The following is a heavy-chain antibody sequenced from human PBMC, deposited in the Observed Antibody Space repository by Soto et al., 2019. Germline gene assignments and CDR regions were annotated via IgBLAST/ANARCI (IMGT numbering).Heavy chain of an antibody. D-gene: IGHD3-16*02. CDR2: IWYDGSNK. V-gene: IGHV3-33*01. J-gene: IGHJ5*02. CDR1: GFTFSSYG. CDR3: ARDRAPTNFYDCIWGSYPLPNWFDP. Sequence: GGSLRLSCAASGFTFSSYGMHWVRQAPGKGLEWVAVIWYDGSNKYYADSVKGRFTISRDNSKNTLYLQMNSLRAEDTAVYYCARDRAPTNFYDCIWGSYPLPNWFDPWGPGTLVTVSS.